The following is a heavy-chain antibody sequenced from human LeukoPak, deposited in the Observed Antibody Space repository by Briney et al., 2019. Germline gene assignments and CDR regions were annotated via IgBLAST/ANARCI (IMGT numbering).Heavy chain of an antibody. V-gene: IGHV3-23*01. D-gene: IGHD3-22*01. J-gene: IGHJ4*02. CDR3: AKGSYYDSSGSFYFDY. Sequence: GGSLRLSCAASGFTFSTYGMTWVRQAPGKGLEWVSSISGSGGSTYYADSVKGRVTVSRDNSKSTLFLQMNSLGTEDTAAYYCAKGSYYDSSGSFYFDYWGQGTLVTVSS. CDR1: GFTFSTYG. CDR2: ISGSGGST.